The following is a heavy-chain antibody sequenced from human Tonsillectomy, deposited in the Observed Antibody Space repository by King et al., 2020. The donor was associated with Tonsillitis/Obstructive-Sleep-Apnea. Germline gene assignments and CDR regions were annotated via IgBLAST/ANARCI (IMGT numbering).Heavy chain of an antibody. CDR3: SRVVKWIQIRPDAFDL. CDR2: IKEDGSEK. J-gene: IGHJ3*01. D-gene: IGHD5-18*01. V-gene: IGHV3-7*03. Sequence: VQLVESGGGLVQPGGSLRLSCAASGFAFSSYWMSWVRQAPGKGLEWVANIKEDGSEKYYVDSVKGRFTISRDNAKNSLYLQMDSLRVEDTALYYCSRVVKWIQIRPDAFDLWGQGTMVTVSS. CDR1: GFAFSSYW.